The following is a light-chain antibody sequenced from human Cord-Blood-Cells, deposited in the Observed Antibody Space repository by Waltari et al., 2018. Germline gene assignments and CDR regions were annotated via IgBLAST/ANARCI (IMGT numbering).Light chain of an antibody. CDR1: QSTSSW. V-gene: IGKV1-5*03. J-gene: IGKJ2*01. Sequence: DIQMTQSTSTLSASVGDRVTITCRASQSTSSWLAWYQQKPGKAPKLLIYKASSLESGVPSRFSGSGSGTEFTLTISSLQPDDFATYYCQQYNSYSYTFGQGTKLEIK. CDR3: QQYNSYSYT. CDR2: KAS.